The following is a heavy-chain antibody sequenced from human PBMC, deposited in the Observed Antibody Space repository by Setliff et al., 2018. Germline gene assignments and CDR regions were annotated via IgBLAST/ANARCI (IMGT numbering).Heavy chain of an antibody. CDR3: AKGKGPQPRPSLDY. CDR1: GFTFDTYA. Sequence: PGGSLRLSCTASGFTFDTYAMSWVRQAPGKGLELVSGISGDSVTTYYADSVKGRLTMSSDNSKNTLSLQMTSLRAEDTARYYCAKGKGPQPRPSLDYWGQGTLVTVSS. V-gene: IGHV3-23*01. CDR2: ISGDSVTT. J-gene: IGHJ4*02.